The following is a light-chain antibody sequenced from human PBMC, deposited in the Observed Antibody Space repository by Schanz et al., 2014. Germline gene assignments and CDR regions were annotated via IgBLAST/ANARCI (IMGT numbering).Light chain of an antibody. Sequence: DIVMTQSPDSLAVSLGERATINCKSSQSVLYSSNNKNYLAWYQQKPGQPPKLLIYWASTREAGVPDRFSGSGSGTDFTLTISSLQAEDVAVYYCHQYHSTPDTFGQGTKLEI. CDR2: WAS. V-gene: IGKV4-1*01. J-gene: IGKJ2*01. CDR1: QSVLYSSNNKNY. CDR3: HQYHSTPDT.